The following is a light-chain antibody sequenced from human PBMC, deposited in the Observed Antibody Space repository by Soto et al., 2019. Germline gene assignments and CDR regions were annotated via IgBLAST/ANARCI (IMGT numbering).Light chain of an antibody. CDR2: DTI. CDR1: ASNIGGGYD. J-gene: IGLJ3*02. Sequence: QSVLTQPPSVSGAPGQRITISCAGSASNIGGGYDVHWYQQLPGTAPKLLIYDTINRPSGIPDRVSGSKSGTSTTLAITGLQTEDEADYYYQSHACGLSSRVFGGGTKVTVL. V-gene: IGLV1-40*01. CDR3: QSHACGLSSRV.